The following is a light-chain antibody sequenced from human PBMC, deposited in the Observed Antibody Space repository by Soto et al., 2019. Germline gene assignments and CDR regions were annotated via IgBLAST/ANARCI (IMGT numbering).Light chain of an antibody. V-gene: IGKV2-28*01. CDR1: QSLLNSNGYNY. CDR3: MQALQTPIT. Sequence: DILMTQSPLSLPVTPGEPASISCRSSQSLLNSNGYNYLDWYLQKPGQSPQLLIYLGSNRASGVPDRFSGSGSGTDFTLKIYRVEAEDVGVYYFMQALQTPITFGQGTRMEIK. J-gene: IGKJ5*01. CDR2: LGS.